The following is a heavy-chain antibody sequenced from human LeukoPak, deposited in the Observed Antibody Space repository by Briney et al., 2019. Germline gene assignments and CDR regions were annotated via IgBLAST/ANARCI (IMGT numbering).Heavy chain of an antibody. V-gene: IGHV3-53*01. J-gene: IGHJ3*02. CDR2: IYSGGST. CDR1: GFTVSSNY. D-gene: IGHD3-10*01. Sequence: SGGSLRLSCAASGFTVSSNYMSWVRQAPGKGLEWVSVIYSGGSTYYADSVKGRFTISRDNSKNTLYLQMNSLRAEDTAVYYCASTYYYGSGSYYVQGGAFDIWGQGTMVTVSS. CDR3: ASTYYYGSGSYYVQGGAFDI.